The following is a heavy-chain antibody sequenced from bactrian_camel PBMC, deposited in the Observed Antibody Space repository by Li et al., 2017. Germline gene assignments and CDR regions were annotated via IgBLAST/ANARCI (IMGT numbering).Heavy chain of an antibody. J-gene: IGHJ6*01. CDR2: INGAGDIT. V-gene: IGHV3S1*01. D-gene: IGHD1*01. CDR3: AARKGDNGLFYSCPKIVADAEIDFGY. CDR1: GFTFSGTW. Sequence: HVQLVESGGGLVQPGGSLRLSCAASGFTFSGTWMYWVRLAPGKGLEWVSTINGAGDITYYADSLKGRFAISRDNAKNTMYLQMNSLKPEDMAMYYCAARKGDNGLFYSCPKIVADAEIDFGYWGRGTQVTVS.